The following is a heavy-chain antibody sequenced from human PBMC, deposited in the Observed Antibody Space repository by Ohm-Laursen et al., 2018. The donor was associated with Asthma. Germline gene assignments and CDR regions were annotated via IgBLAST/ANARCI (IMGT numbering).Heavy chain of an antibody. D-gene: IGHD1-26*01. V-gene: IGHV3-30*03. Sequence: SLRLSCAASGFTFSSYGMHWVRQAPGKGLEWVAVISYDGSNKYYADSVKGRFTISRDNSKNTLYLQMNSLRAEDTAVYYCARERWEKYYFDYWGQGTLVTVSS. CDR1: GFTFSSYG. CDR3: ARERWEKYYFDY. J-gene: IGHJ4*02. CDR2: ISYDGSNK.